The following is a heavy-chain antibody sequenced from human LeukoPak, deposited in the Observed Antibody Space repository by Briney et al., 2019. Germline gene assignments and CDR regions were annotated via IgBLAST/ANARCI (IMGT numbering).Heavy chain of an antibody. Sequence: PGGSLRLSCAASGFTFSSYWMHWVRQAPGKGLVWVSRINSDGSSKSYADYVKGRFNISRDNAKNPLYLQMNSLRAEDTAVYYCARPYDSSGTVDYWGQGTLVSVSS. CDR2: INSDGSSK. V-gene: IGHV3-74*01. CDR1: GFTFSSYW. J-gene: IGHJ4*02. D-gene: IGHD3-22*01. CDR3: ARPYDSSGTVDY.